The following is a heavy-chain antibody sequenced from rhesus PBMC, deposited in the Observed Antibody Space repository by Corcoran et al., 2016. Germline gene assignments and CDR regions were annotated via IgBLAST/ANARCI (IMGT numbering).Heavy chain of an antibody. D-gene: IGHD3-34*01. CDR1: GASLSRTY. V-gene: IGHV4-173*01. CDR3: ARDLGPEDNSLDV. Sequence: QVRLQESGPGLVKPSETLSLTCAVSGASLSRTYLILLPHPPGKGLEWIGRFSGSSGSTDYNPSLKGRVTISTDTSKNQFSLKLSSVSAADTAVYYCARDLGPEDNSLDVWGRGLLVTVSS. J-gene: IGHJ5-2*02. CDR2: FSGSSGST.